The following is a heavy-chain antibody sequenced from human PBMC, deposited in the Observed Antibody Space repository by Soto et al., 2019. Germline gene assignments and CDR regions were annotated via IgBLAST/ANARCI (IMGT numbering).Heavy chain of an antibody. J-gene: IGHJ6*02. CDR2: ISSSGSTI. D-gene: IGHD6-6*01. CDR3: ARAWDYSSSTPNYGMDV. Sequence: GGSLRLTGAAAGFTFSDYYMSWIRQAPGKGLEWVSYISSSGSTIYYADSVKGRFTISRDNAKNSLYLQMNSLRAEDTAVYYCARAWDYSSSTPNYGMDVWGQGTTVTVSS. CDR1: GFTFSDYY. V-gene: IGHV3-11*01.